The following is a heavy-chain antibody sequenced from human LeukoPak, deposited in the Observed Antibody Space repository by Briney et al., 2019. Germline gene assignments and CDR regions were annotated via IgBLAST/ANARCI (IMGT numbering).Heavy chain of an antibody. D-gene: IGHD2-15*01. Sequence: PGGSLRLSCAASGFTFSSYGMHWVRQAPGKGLEWVSAITGSGGTTYYADSVKGRFTMSRDNSKNTLYLLMNSLRAEDTAVYHCAKDSGAYCSGGSCYRGYFHNWGQGTLVTVSS. J-gene: IGHJ4*02. CDR2: ITGSGGTT. CDR1: GFTFSSYG. CDR3: AKDSGAYCSGGSCYRGYFHN. V-gene: IGHV3-23*01.